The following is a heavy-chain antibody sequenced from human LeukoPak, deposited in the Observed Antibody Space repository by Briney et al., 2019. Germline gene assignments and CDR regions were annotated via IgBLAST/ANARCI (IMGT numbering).Heavy chain of an antibody. Sequence: SETLSFTCTVSGGSISSGSYYWSWIRQPAGKGLEWIGRIYTSGSTNYNPSLKSRVTISVDTSKNQFSLKLSSVTAADTAVYYCARVTTIFGVVTDNFDYWGQGTLVTVSS. J-gene: IGHJ4*02. CDR2: IYTSGST. V-gene: IGHV4-61*02. D-gene: IGHD3-3*01. CDR1: GGSISSGSYY. CDR3: ARVTTIFGVVTDNFDY.